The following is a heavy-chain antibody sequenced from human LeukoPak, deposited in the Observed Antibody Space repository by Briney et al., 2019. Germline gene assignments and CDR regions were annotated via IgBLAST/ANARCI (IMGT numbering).Heavy chain of an antibody. Sequence: SQTLSLTCTVSGGSISSGGYYWSWIRQHPGKGLEWIGYIYYSGSTYYNPSLKSRVTISVDTSKNQFSLKLSSVTAADTAVYYCARDSAHYGSGSYHYGMDVWGQGTTVTVSS. J-gene: IGHJ6*02. D-gene: IGHD3-10*01. CDR2: IYYSGST. V-gene: IGHV4-31*03. CDR1: GGSISSGGYY. CDR3: ARDSAHYGSGSYHYGMDV.